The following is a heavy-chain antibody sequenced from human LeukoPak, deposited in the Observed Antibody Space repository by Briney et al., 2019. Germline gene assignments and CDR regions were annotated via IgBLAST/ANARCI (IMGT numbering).Heavy chain of an antibody. CDR1: RYTFTGYY. D-gene: IGHD3-9*01. Sequence: ASVNVSYKAFRYTFTGYYMHLVRLAPWPGLEGLGVINPNSGGKNYAQKFQGSVTMTRDKSTSTAYKELSTLTYHYTAVYYCARGLHAELTIHTGHYMDVWGKGTTVTVSS. J-gene: IGHJ6*03. CDR3: ARGLHAELTIHTGHYMDV. CDR2: INPNSGGK. V-gene: IGHV1-2*02.